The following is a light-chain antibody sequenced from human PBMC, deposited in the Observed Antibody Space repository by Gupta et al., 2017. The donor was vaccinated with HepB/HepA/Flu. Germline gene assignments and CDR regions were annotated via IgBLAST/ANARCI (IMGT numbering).Light chain of an antibody. CDR1: HGINNF. CDR3: QKDNSVPFT. V-gene: IGKV1-27*01. Sequence: DIQMTQSPSSLSASVGDRITITCRASHGINNFLAWYQQKPGKVPKLLIYAASTLQSGVPARFSGSGSGTDFTLTITRLQPEDVATYYCQKDNSVPFTFGHGTKVDIK. CDR2: AAS. J-gene: IGKJ3*01.